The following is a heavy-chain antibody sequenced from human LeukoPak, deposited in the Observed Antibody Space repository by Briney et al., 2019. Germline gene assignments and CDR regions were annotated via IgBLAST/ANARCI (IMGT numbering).Heavy chain of an antibody. Sequence: ASVKVSCKASGYTFTSNAISWVRQASGQGLEWMGWISAYNGNTNYAQKFQGKVNMTTDTSTSTAYMNLRSLRSDDTAVYYCARDRGYSSGRAFDFWGQGTLVTVSS. CDR1: GYTFTSNA. J-gene: IGHJ4*02. CDR2: ISAYNGNT. D-gene: IGHD5-18*01. V-gene: IGHV1-18*04. CDR3: ARDRGYSSGRAFDF.